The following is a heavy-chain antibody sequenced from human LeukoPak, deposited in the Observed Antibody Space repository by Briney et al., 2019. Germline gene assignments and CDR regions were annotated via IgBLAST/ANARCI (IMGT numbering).Heavy chain of an antibody. CDR3: ARGRGSSGWSYYYYYGMDV. V-gene: IGHV1-69*04. CDR2: IIPILGIA. D-gene: IGHD6-19*01. Sequence: SVKVSCKASGGTSSSYAISWVRQAPGQGLEWMGRIIPILGIANYAQKFQGRVTITADKSTSTAYMELSSLRSEDTAVYYCARGRGSSGWSYYYYYGMDVWGQGTTVTVSS. J-gene: IGHJ6*02. CDR1: GGTSSSYA.